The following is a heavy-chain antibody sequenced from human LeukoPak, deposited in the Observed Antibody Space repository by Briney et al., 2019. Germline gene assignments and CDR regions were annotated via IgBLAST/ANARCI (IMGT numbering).Heavy chain of an antibody. V-gene: IGHV4-39*07. CDR2: INHSGST. J-gene: IGHJ4*02. CDR1: GGSISSGGYY. D-gene: IGHD1-26*01. CDR3: ARERGRWDFDY. Sequence: SETLSLTCTVSGGSISSGGYYWSWIRQPPGKGLEWIGEINHSGSTNYNPSLKSRVTISVDTSKNQFSLKLSSVTAADTAVYYCARERGRWDFDYWGQGTLVTVSS.